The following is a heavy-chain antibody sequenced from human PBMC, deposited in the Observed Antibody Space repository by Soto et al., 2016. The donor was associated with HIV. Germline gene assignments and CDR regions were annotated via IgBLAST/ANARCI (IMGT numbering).Heavy chain of an antibody. J-gene: IGHJ6*03. D-gene: IGHD3-10*01. Sequence: QVQLVQSGAEVKTPGASVKVACKASGYTSSNYGISWVRQAPGQGPEWMGWISADNGNTNYAQKFQGRLTMTTDTSTNTGYMELRSLRSDDTAVYYCARLYYYGSGSYYYYYYYYMDVWGKGTTVTVSS. CDR1: GYTSSNYG. V-gene: IGHV1-18*01. CDR3: ARLYYYGSGSYYYYYYYYMDV. CDR2: ISADNGNT.